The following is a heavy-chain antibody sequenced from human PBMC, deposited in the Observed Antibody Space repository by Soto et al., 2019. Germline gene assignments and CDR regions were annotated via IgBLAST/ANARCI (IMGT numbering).Heavy chain of an antibody. V-gene: IGHV1-69*02. CDR3: ARAVAVAADFDY. CDR1: GGTFSSYT. Sequence: SVKVSCKASGGTFSSYTISWVRQAPGQGLEWMGRIIPILGIANYAQKFQGRVTITRDTSASTAYMELSSLRSEDTAVYYCARAVAVAADFDYWGQGTLVTVSS. J-gene: IGHJ4*02. D-gene: IGHD6-19*01. CDR2: IIPILGIA.